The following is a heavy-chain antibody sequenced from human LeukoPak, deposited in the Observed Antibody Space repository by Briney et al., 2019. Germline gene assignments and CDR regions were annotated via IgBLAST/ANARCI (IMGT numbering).Heavy chain of an antibody. Sequence: GGSLRLSCAASGFTFSSYGIHWVRQAPGKGLEWVAFIQSDGTEKYYADSVKRRFTISRDNSKNTLYLQMNSLRTEDTAVYYCAKDRYDFWSGLFDYWGQGTLVTVSS. V-gene: IGHV3-30*02. D-gene: IGHD3-3*01. CDR1: GFTFSSYG. CDR3: AKDRYDFWSGLFDY. CDR2: IQSDGTEK. J-gene: IGHJ4*02.